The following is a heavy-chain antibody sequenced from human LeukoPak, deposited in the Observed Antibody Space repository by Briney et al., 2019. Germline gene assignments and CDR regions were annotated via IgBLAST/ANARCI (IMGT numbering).Heavy chain of an antibody. Sequence: ASVKVSCKASGYTFTSYGISWVRQAPGQGLEWMGGIIPIFGTANYAQKFQGRVTITADESTSTAYMELSSLRSEDTAVYYCARESRNYDFWSGSNLWGQGTLVTVSS. J-gene: IGHJ5*02. D-gene: IGHD3-3*01. V-gene: IGHV1-69*13. CDR3: ARESRNYDFWSGSNL. CDR2: IIPIFGTA. CDR1: GYTFTSYG.